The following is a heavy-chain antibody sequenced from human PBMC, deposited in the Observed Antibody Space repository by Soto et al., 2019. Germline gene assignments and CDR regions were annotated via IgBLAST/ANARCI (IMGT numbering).Heavy chain of an antibody. V-gene: IGHV4-34*01. CDR2: INHSGST. CDR1: GGSFSGYY. J-gene: IGHJ4*02. CDR3: ASWQYSGYDYVLDY. Sequence: QVQLQQWGAGLLKPSETLSLTCAVYGGSFSGYYWSWIRQPPGKGLEWIGEINHSGSTNYNPSLKSRVTISVDTSKNQFSLKLSSVTAADTAVYYCASWQYSGYDYVLDYWGQGTLVTVSS. D-gene: IGHD5-12*01.